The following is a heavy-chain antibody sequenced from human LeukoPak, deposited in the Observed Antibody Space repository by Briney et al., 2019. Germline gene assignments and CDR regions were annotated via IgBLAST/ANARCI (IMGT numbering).Heavy chain of an antibody. Sequence: SETLSLTCTLSVGSISDYYWSWIRQPAGKGLEWIGRIYPSGSTHYSPSLKSRITMSVDTSKNQFSLKLNSVTAADTAVYYCARGGYFSDYWGQGTLVTVSS. CDR2: IYPSGST. CDR3: ARGGYFSDY. D-gene: IGHD2-15*01. V-gene: IGHV4-4*07. CDR1: VGSISDYY. J-gene: IGHJ4*02.